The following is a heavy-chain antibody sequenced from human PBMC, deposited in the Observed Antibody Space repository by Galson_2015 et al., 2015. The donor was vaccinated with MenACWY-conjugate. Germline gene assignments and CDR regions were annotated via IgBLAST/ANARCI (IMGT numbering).Heavy chain of an antibody. V-gene: IGHV4-59*01. Sequence: SETLSLTCRVSGASISTDYWSWIRQPPGKGLEWIGYIHYSGSTKYNPSLKTRITMSLDTSENQFSLKLSSVTAADTAVYYCAREFSYWGQGTLVTVSS. CDR1: GASISTDY. J-gene: IGHJ4*02. CDR2: IHYSGST. D-gene: IGHD2/OR15-2a*01. CDR3: AREFSY.